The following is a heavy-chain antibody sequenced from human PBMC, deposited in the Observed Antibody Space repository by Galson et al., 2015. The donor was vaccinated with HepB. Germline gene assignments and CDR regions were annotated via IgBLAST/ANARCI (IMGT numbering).Heavy chain of an antibody. CDR2: ISSNGGST. J-gene: IGHJ5*02. CDR3: VEVRGTTVTQRGWFDP. D-gene: IGHD4-17*01. Sequence: SLRLSCAASGFTFSSYAMHWVRQAPGKGLEYVSAISSNGGSTYYADSVKGRFTISRDNSKNTLYLQMSSLRAEDTAVYYCVEVRGTTVTQRGWFDPWGQGTLVTVSS. V-gene: IGHV3-64D*06. CDR1: GFTFSSYA.